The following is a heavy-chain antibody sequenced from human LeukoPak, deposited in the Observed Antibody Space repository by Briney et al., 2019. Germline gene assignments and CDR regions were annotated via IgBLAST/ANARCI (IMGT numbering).Heavy chain of an antibody. CDR1: GFTFSNYW. Sequence: GGSLRLSCAASGFTFSNYWMSWVRQAPGKGLEWVANIKQDGSEKYYVDSVKGRFTISRDNAKNSLFLQMNSLRAEDTAVYFCASQYTSSRIFDDWGQGTLVTVSS. J-gene: IGHJ4*02. CDR2: IKQDGSEK. D-gene: IGHD6-13*01. CDR3: ASQYTSSRIFDD. V-gene: IGHV3-7*01.